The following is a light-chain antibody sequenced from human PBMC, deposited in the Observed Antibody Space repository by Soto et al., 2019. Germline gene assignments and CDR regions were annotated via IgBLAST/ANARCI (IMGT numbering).Light chain of an antibody. Sequence: QSVLTQPPSASETPGQRVTISCSGSSSNIGSNYVYWYQQLPGTAPKLLIYSINQRPSGVPDRFPGSKSGTSASLAIGGLRSEDEADYYCAAWDDSLSGVVFGGGTKLTVL. J-gene: IGLJ2*01. CDR2: SIN. CDR1: SSNIGSNY. V-gene: IGLV1-47*02. CDR3: AAWDDSLSGVV.